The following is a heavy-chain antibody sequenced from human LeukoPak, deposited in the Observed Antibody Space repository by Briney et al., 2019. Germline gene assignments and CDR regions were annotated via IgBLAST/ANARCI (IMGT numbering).Heavy chain of an antibody. CDR2: IIPIFGIA. Sequence: SVKVSCTASGGTFSSYAISWVRQAPGQGLEWMGRIIPIFGIANYAQKFQSRVTITADKSTSTAYMELSSLRSEDTAVYYCAREYSSSSFDYWGQGTLVTVSS. CDR3: AREYSSSSFDY. V-gene: IGHV1-69*04. D-gene: IGHD6-6*01. J-gene: IGHJ4*02. CDR1: GGTFSSYA.